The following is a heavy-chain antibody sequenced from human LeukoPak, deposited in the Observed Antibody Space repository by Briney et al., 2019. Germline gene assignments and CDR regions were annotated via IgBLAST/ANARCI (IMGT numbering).Heavy chain of an antibody. CDR3: AKPYCTNGVCPEYFQH. J-gene: IGHJ1*01. CDR2: ISGSGGST. Sequence: GSLRLSCAASGFTFSSYAMSWVRQAPGKGLEWVSAISGSGGSTYYADSVKGRFTISRDNSKNTLYLQMNSLRAEDTAVYYCAKPYCTNGVCPEYFQHWGQGTLVTVSS. CDR1: GFTFSSYA. V-gene: IGHV3-23*01. D-gene: IGHD2-8*01.